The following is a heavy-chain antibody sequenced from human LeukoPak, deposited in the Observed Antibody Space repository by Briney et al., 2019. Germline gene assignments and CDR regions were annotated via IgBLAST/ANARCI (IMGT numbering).Heavy chain of an antibody. Sequence: GGSLRLSCVASGFTVSSNYMSWVRQAPGKGLEWVSVIYSAGNTYYADSMKGRFTISRHNSENTLYLHMNSLRVEDTAVYFCARGGTPGYSSGRIDYWGQGTLVTVSS. CDR1: GFTVSSNY. V-gene: IGHV3-53*04. D-gene: IGHD6-19*01. J-gene: IGHJ4*02. CDR2: IYSAGNT. CDR3: ARGGTPGYSSGRIDY.